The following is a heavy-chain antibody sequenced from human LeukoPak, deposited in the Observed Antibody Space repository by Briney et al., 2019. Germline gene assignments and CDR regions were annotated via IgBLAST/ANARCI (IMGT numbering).Heavy chain of an antibody. J-gene: IGHJ2*01. V-gene: IGHV4-61*02. Sequence: SETLSLTCTVSGGSISSGSYYWSWIRQPAGKGLEWIGRIYTSGSTNYNPSLKSRVTISVDTSKNQFSLKLSSVTAADTAVYYCARGRAAAGNYWYFDLWGRGTLVTVSS. CDR2: IYTSGST. CDR1: GGSISSGSYY. D-gene: IGHD6-13*01. CDR3: ARGRAAAGNYWYFDL.